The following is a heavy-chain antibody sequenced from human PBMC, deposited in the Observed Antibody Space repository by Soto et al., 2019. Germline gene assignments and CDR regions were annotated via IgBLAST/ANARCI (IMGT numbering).Heavy chain of an antibody. CDR1: GGSISSYY. Sequence: QVQLQESGPGLVKPSETLSLTCTVSGGSISSYYWSWIRQPPGKGLEWIGYIYYSGSTNYNPSLKSRVTISVDTSKNQFSLKLSSVTAADTAVYYCARQNGYSDMVDYWGQGTLVTVSS. CDR3: ARQNGYSDMVDY. D-gene: IGHD1-26*01. V-gene: IGHV4-59*08. CDR2: IYYSGST. J-gene: IGHJ4*02.